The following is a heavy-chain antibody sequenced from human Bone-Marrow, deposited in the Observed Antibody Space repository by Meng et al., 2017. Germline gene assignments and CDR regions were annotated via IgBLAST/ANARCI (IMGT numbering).Heavy chain of an antibody. CDR1: GFTFSSYW. V-gene: IGHV3-7*01. CDR3: ARDSWLASD. D-gene: IGHD6-19*01. J-gene: IGHJ4*02. Sequence: GESLKISCAASGFTFSSYWMSWVRQAPGKGLEWVANIKQDGSEKYYADSVKGRFTISRDNAKNSLYLQMNSLRAEDTAVYYCARDSWLASDWGQGTLVTVSS. CDR2: IKQDGSEK.